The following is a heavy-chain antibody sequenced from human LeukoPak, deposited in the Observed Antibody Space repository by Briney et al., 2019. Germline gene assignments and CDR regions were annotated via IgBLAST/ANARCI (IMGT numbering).Heavy chain of an antibody. J-gene: IGHJ4*02. Sequence: ASVEVSCKASGYTFTNYAMNWVRQAPGQGLEWMGWINPNSGGTDYAQKFQGRVTMTRDTSISTAYMELSRLRSDDTAVYYCARDLEVAVAGLFDYWGQGTLVTVSS. V-gene: IGHV1-2*02. CDR1: GYTFTNYA. CDR3: ARDLEVAVAGLFDY. D-gene: IGHD6-19*01. CDR2: INPNSGGT.